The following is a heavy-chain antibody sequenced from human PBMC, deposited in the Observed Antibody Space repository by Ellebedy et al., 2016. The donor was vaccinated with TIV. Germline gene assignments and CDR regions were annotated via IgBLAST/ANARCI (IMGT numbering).Heavy chain of an antibody. CDR3: ARAPSGDWNDVFDY. D-gene: IGHD1-1*01. J-gene: IGHJ4*02. CDR1: GGSISSYY. Sequence: MPSETLSLTCTVSGGSISSYYWSWIRQPPGKGLEWIGYIYYSGSTNYNPSLKSRVTISVDTSKNQFSLKLSSVTAADTAVYYCARAPSGDWNDVFDYWGQGTLVTVSS. V-gene: IGHV4-59*08. CDR2: IYYSGST.